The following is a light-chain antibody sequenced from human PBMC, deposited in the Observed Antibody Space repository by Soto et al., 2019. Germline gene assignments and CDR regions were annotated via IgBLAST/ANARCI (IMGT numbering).Light chain of an antibody. CDR2: GAS. J-gene: IGKJ2*02. Sequence: EIVMTQSPATLSVSPGERATLSCRASQSVSSNLAWYQQKPGQAPRLLIYGASTRATGIPARFSGSASGTEFTLTISSLQSEDFAVYSCQQYNNWPPWTFGQGTKLEIK. V-gene: IGKV3-15*01. CDR1: QSVSSN. CDR3: QQYNNWPPWT.